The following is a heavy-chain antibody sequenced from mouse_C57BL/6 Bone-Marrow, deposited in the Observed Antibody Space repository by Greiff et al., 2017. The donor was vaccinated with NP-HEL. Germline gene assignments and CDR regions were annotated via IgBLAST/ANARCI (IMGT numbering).Heavy chain of an antibody. D-gene: IGHD1-3*01. CDR3: ARELKPHTIDY. J-gene: IGHJ4*01. Sequence: QVHVKQPGAELVRPGSSVKLSCKASGYTFTSYWMHWVKQRPIQGLEWIGNIDPYDSETHYNQKFKDKATLTVDKSYSTAYMQLIILTSEDSAVYDSARELKPHTIDYWGQGTSVTVSA. CDR2: IDPYDSET. CDR1: GYTFTSYW. V-gene: IGHV1-52*01.